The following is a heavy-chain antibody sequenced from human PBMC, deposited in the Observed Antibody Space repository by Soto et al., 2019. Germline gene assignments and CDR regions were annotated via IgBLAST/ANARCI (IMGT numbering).Heavy chain of an antibody. J-gene: IGHJ4*02. CDR2: IIPIFGTA. D-gene: IGHD1-7*01. CDR1: GGTFSSYA. CDR3: ARDRPVGYNWNYGAYDY. Sequence: QVQLVQSGAEVKKPGSSVKVSCKASGGTFSSYAISWVRQAPGQGLEWMGGIIPIFGTANYAQKFQGRVTITADESTSTAYMELSSLRSEDTAVYYCARDRPVGYNWNYGAYDYWGQGTLVTVSS. V-gene: IGHV1-69*01.